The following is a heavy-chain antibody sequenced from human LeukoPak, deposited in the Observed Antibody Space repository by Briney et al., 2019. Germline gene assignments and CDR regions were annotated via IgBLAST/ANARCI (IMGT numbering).Heavy chain of an antibody. Sequence: SETLSLTCTVSGGSISSSSYYWGWLRQPPGKGLEWIGSIYYSGSTYYNPSLKSRVTISVDTSKNQFSLKLSSVTAADTAVYYCARRRVAVAGPNDAFDIWGQGTMVTVSS. CDR3: ARRRVAVAGPNDAFDI. CDR2: IYYSGST. CDR1: GGSISSSSYY. V-gene: IGHV4-39*01. D-gene: IGHD6-19*01. J-gene: IGHJ3*02.